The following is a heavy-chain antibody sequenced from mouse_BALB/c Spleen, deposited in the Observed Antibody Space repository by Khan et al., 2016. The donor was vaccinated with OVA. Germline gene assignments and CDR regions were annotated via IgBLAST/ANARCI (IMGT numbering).Heavy chain of an antibody. Sequence: QVQLKESGAELMKPGASVKISCTASGYTFSSYWIEWVKQRPGHGLEWLGEILPGSGNNNFNAKFRGQATFAADTSSNTAYMQLSSLTSEDSAVYYCARGNYYGSTSWFGYWGQGTLVTVSA. CDR1: GYTFSSYW. CDR2: ILPGSGNN. J-gene: IGHJ3*01. V-gene: IGHV1-9*01. CDR3: ARGNYYGSTSWFGY. D-gene: IGHD1-1*01.